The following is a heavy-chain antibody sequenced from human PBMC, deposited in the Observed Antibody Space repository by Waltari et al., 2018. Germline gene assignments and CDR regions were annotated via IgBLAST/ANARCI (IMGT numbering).Heavy chain of an antibody. D-gene: IGHD3-16*01. CDR3: ATRGGLAFDF. CDR2: ISWNSGSK. V-gene: IGHV3-9*01. J-gene: IGHJ3*01. CDR1: GFTFDDYA. Sequence: EVQLVESGGGLVQPGRSLSLSCVASGFTFDDYAMHWVRQAPGKGLEWVAGISWNSGSKEYADSVKGRFTISRDNAKNSLYLQMNSLTPEDTALYFCATRGGLAFDFWGQGTMVTVSS.